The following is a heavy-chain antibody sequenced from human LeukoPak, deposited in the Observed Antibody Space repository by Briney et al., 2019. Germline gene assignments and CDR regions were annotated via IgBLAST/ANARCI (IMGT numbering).Heavy chain of an antibody. V-gene: IGHV3-48*04. J-gene: IGHJ4*02. CDR3: ARGEFEDTFDY. CDR1: GFTFSSYS. D-gene: IGHD3-10*01. Sequence: GGSLRLSCAASGFTFSSYSMNWVRQAPGKGLEWVSYISSSSTIYYADSVKGRFTISRDNAKNSLYLQMNSLRAEDTAVYYCARGEFEDTFDYWGQGTLVTVSS. CDR2: ISSSSTI.